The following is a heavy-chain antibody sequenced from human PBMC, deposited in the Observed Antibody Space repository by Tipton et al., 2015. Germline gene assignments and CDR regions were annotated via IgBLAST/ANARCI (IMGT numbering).Heavy chain of an antibody. Sequence: SLRLSCAASGFTFSSYGMHWVRQAPGKGPEWLAVIVYDGRNKSYADSVKGRFTISRDNSKDTVYLQLNSLRPDDTAMYYCARENTYLNAFDNWGQGTMVAVSS. J-gene: IGHJ3*02. D-gene: IGHD2/OR15-2a*01. CDR3: ARENTYLNAFDN. CDR1: GFTFSSYG. CDR2: IVYDGRNK. V-gene: IGHV3-33*08.